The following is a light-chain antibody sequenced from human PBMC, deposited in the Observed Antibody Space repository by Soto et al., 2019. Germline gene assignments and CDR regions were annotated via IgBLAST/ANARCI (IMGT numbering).Light chain of an antibody. CDR2: GAS. Sequence: EIVLTQSPVTLSFSTGERSTLSCRASQSVSSSYLAWYQQKPVQAPRLLIYGASSRATGIPDRFSGSGSGTDFTLTISRLEPEDFAVYYCQQYGSSQWTFGQGTKVDIK. CDR3: QQYGSSQWT. V-gene: IGKV3-20*01. CDR1: QSVSSSY. J-gene: IGKJ1*01.